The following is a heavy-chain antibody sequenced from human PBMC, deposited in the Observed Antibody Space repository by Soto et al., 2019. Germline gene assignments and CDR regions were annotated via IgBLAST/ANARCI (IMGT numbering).Heavy chain of an antibody. CDR2: IKSKTDGGTT. Sequence: LRLSCAASGFTFSNAWMSWVRQAPGKGLEWVGRIKSKTDGGTTDYAAPVKGRFTISRDDSKNTLYLQMNSLKTEDTAVYYCTTEAVVVPAAMMGNWFDPWGQGTLVTVSS. V-gene: IGHV3-15*01. D-gene: IGHD2-2*01. CDR1: GFTFSNAW. CDR3: TTEAVVVPAAMMGNWFDP. J-gene: IGHJ5*02.